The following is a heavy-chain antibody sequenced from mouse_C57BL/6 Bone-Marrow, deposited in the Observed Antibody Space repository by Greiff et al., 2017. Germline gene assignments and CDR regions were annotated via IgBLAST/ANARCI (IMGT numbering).Heavy chain of an antibody. V-gene: IGHV5-4*01. CDR2: ISDGGSYT. CDR3: ARDKGGDN. Sequence: DVQLVESGGGLVKPGGSLKLSCAASGFTFSSYAMSWVRQTPEKRLEWVATISDGGSYTSSPDNVKGRFTISRDNAKNNLYMQISHLKSEVTAMVYCARDKGGDNWGQGNSVTVSS. CDR1: GFTFSSYA. J-gene: IGHJ4*01.